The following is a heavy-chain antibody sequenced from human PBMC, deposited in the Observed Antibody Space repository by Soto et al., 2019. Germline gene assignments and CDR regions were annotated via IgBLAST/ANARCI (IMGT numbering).Heavy chain of an antibody. J-gene: IGHJ4*02. V-gene: IGHV3-48*02. D-gene: IGHD2-15*01. CDR1: GFTFNTYS. CDR3: ARTLSWRRGPFDS. CDR2: ISGSSQTI. Sequence: EVQLVESGGGLIQPGGSLRLSCAASGFTFNTYSMNWVRQAPGKGLEWVSYISGSSQTIFYADSVRGRFTISRDNANNSTYLQMVSLRDEDTAVYYCARTLSWRRGPFDSWGQGTLVTVSS.